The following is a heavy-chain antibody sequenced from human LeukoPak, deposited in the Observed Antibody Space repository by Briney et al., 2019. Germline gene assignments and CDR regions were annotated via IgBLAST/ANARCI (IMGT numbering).Heavy chain of an antibody. D-gene: IGHD3-10*01. CDR3: ARDRGSSGWFDY. V-gene: IGHV4-59*12. J-gene: IGHJ4*02. Sequence: SETLSLTCTVSGGSISSYYWSWIRQPPGKGLEWIGYINYSGSTNYNPSLKSRVTISVDTSKNQFSLKLSSVTAADTAVYYCARDRGSSGWFDYWGQGTLVTVSS. CDR2: INYSGST. CDR1: GGSISSYY.